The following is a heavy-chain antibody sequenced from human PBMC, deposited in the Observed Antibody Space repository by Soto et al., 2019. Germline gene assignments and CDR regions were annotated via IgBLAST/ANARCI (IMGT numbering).Heavy chain of an antibody. CDR3: ARLQFGEGFDY. D-gene: IGHD3-10*01. Sequence: LSLTCAVSGGSISGGGFSWSWIRQPPGKGLEWIGYILHTGGTQYNPSLKSRVSMSVDKSKNQFPLHLTSVTAADTAVYYCARLQFGEGFDYWGQGALVTVSS. CDR2: ILHTGGT. CDR1: GGSISGGGFS. V-gene: IGHV4-30-2*01. J-gene: IGHJ4*02.